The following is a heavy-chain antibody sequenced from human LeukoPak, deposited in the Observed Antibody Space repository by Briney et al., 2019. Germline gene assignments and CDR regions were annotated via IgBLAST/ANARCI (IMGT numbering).Heavy chain of an antibody. CDR2: IYYSGST. CDR1: GGSISSYY. J-gene: IGHJ6*03. D-gene: IGHD3-3*01. Sequence: PSETLSLTCTVSGGSISSYYWSWIRQPPGKGLEWIGYIYYSGSTNYNPSLKSRVTISVDTSMNQFSLKLSSVTAADTAVYYCARVGLYDFWSGYYTGYYYYYYMDVWGKGTTVTVSS. CDR3: ARVGLYDFWSGYYTGYYYYYYMDV. V-gene: IGHV4-59*01.